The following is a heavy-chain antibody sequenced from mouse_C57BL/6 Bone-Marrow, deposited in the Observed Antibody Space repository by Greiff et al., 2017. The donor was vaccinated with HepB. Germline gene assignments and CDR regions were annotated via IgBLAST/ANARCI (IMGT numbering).Heavy chain of an antibody. Sequence: EVQLQQSGPELVKPGASVKIPCTASGYTFNDYNMDWVKQSPGKSLEWIGDINPNNGGTNYNPKFKGKATLTVDKSSSTAYMKLRSLTSEDTAVYYCARFTTVVATDYAMDYWGRGTSVTVSS. CDR3: ARFTTVVATDYAMDY. D-gene: IGHD1-1*01. V-gene: IGHV1-18*01. CDR1: GYTFNDYN. CDR2: INPNNGGT. J-gene: IGHJ4*01.